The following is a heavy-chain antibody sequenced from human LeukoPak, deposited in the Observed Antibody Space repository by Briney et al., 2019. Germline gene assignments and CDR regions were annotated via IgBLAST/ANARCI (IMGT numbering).Heavy chain of an antibody. CDR2: INPNSGGT. CDR1: GYTFTDYY. CDR3: ASGFMGYDRSGYYDDAFDI. J-gene: IGHJ3*02. V-gene: IGHV1-2*02. Sequence: ASVKVSCKASGYTFTDYYIHWVRQAPGQGLEWMGWINPNSGGTNYAQKFQGRVAMTRDTSISTAYMELSRLRSDDTVVYFCASGFMGYDRSGYYDDAFDIWGQGTMVTVSS. D-gene: IGHD3-22*01.